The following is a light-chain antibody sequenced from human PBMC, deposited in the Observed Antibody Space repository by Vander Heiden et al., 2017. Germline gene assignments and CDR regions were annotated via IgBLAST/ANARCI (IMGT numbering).Light chain of an antibody. CDR2: GNS. CDR3: QSYDSSLSGRYV. V-gene: IGLV1-40*01. Sequence: QSVLTQPPSVSGAPGQRVPISCTGSSPNIGADYDVHWYQKLPGTAPKLLIYGNSNRPSGVPDRFSGSKSGTSASLAITGLQAEDEADYYCQSYDSSLSGRYVFGTGTKVTVL. J-gene: IGLJ1*01. CDR1: SPNIGADYD.